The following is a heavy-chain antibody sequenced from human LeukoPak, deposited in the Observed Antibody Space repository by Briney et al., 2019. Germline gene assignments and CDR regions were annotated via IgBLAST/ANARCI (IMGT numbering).Heavy chain of an antibody. CDR3: ARDNWGSHDAFDI. J-gene: IGHJ3*02. D-gene: IGHD7-27*01. CDR2: MHPNSGNT. V-gene: IGHV1-8*01. CDR1: GYTFTSYD. Sequence: ASVKVSCKASGYTFTSYDINWVRQATGQGLEWMGWMHPNSGNTGYAQNFQGRVTMTRNTSISTAYMELSSLRSEDTAVYYCARDNWGSHDAFDIWGQGTMVTVSS.